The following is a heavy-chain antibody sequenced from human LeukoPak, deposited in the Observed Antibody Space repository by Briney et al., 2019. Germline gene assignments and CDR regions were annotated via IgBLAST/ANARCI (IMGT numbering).Heavy chain of an antibody. CDR3: TTAGSSWYFDY. CDR1: GFTFSNAW. V-gene: IGHV3-15*01. Sequence: SGGSLRLSCAASGFTFSNAWMSWVRQAPGKGLEWVGRIKSKTDGGTTDYAAPVKGRFTISRDDSKNTLYLQMNSLKTEDTAAYYCTTAGSSWYFDYWGQGTLVTVSS. J-gene: IGHJ4*02. CDR2: IKSKTDGGTT. D-gene: IGHD6-13*01.